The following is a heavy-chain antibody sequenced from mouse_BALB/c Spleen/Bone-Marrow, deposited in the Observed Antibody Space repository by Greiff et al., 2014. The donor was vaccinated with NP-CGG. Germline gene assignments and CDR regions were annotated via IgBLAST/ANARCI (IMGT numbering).Heavy chain of an antibody. D-gene: IGHD3-1*01. CDR2: ILPGSGST. CDR1: GYTFSSYW. Sequence: QVQLQQSGAELMKPGASVKISCKTSGYTFSSYWIEWVKQRPGHGLEWIGEILPGSGSTNSNEKFKGKATFTAGTSSNTAYMQLSSLTSEDSAVYYCARELGLRLAYWGQGTLVTVSA. J-gene: IGHJ3*01. V-gene: IGHV1-9*01. CDR3: ARELGLRLAY.